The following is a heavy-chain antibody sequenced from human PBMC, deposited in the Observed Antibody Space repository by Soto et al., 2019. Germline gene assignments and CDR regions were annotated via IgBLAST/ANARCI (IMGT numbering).Heavy chain of an antibody. CDR3: ARVRDCSSTSCYAFDI. D-gene: IGHD2-2*01. Sequence: GESLKISCKGSGYSFTSYWIGWVRQMPGKGLEWMGIIYPGDSDTRYSPSFQGQVPISADKSISTAYLQWSSLKASDTAMYYCARVRDCSSTSCYAFDIWGQGTMVTVSS. CDR2: IYPGDSDT. CDR1: GYSFTSYW. J-gene: IGHJ3*02. V-gene: IGHV5-51*01.